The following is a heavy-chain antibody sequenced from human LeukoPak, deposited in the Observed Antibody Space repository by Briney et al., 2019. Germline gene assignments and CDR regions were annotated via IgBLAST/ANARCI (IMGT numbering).Heavy chain of an antibody. CDR1: GYTFTSYY. J-gene: IGHJ4*02. Sequence: ASVKVSCKASGYTFTSYYMHWVRQAPGLGLEWMGIINPSGGSTSYAQKFQGRVTMTRDTSTSTVYMELSSLRSEDTAVYYCARVVRAVAGSDYWGQGTLVTVSS. CDR2: INPSGGST. CDR3: ARVVRAVAGSDY. D-gene: IGHD6-19*01. V-gene: IGHV1-46*01.